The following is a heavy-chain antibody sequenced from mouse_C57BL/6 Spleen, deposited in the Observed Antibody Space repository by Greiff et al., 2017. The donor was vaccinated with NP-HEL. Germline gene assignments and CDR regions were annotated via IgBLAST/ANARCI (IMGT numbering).Heavy chain of an antibody. J-gene: IGHJ2*01. CDR3: TRMRRITTVALDY. Sequence: VQLQESGAELVRPGASVTLSCKASGYTFTDYEMHWVKQTPVHGLEWIGAIDPETGGTAYNQKFKGKAILTADKSSSTAYMELRSLTSEDSAVYYCTRMRRITTVALDYWGQGTTLTVSS. V-gene: IGHV1-15*01. CDR1: GYTFTDYE. D-gene: IGHD1-1*01. CDR2: IDPETGGT.